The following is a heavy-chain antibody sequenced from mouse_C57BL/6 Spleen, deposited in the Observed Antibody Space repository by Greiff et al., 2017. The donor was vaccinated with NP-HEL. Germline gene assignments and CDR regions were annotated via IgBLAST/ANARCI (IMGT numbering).Heavy chain of an antibody. V-gene: IGHV1-54*01. D-gene: IGHD1-3*01. J-gene: IGHJ2*01. CDR1: GYAFTNYL. Sequence: VQLQQSGAELVRPGPSVKVSCKASGYAFTNYLIEWVKQRPGQGLEWIGVINPGSGGTNYNEKFKGKATLTADKSSSTAYMQLSSLTSEDSAVYFCARRGPLAHFDYWGQGTTLTVSS. CDR3: ARRGPLAHFDY. CDR2: INPGSGGT.